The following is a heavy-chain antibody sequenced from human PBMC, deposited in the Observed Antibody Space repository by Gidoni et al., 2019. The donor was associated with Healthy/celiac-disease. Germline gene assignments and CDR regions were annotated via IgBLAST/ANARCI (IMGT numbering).Heavy chain of an antibody. CDR3: AKSTGGKQLASINTGLDY. CDR2: ISGSGGST. Sequence: EVQLLESGGGLVQPGGSLRLSCAASGFTFSSYAMSWVRQAPGKGLEWVSAISGSGGSTYYADSVKGRFTISRDNSKNTLYLQMNSLRAEDTAVYYCAKSTGGKQLASINTGLDYWGQGTLVTVSS. CDR1: GFTFSSYA. J-gene: IGHJ4*02. D-gene: IGHD6-6*01. V-gene: IGHV3-23*01.